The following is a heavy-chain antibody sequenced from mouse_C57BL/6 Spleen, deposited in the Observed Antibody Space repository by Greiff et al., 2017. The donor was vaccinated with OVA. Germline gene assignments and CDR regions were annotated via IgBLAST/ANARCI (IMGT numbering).Heavy chain of an antibody. V-gene: IGHV5-17*01. CDR2: ISSGSSTI. Sequence: EVKLMESGGGLVKPGGSLKLSCAASGFTFSDYGMHWVRQAPEKGLEWVAYISSGSSTIYYADTVKGRFTISRDNAKNTLFLQMTSLRSEDTAMYYCARPELGGAWFAYWGQGTLVTVSA. CDR1: GFTFSDYG. J-gene: IGHJ3*01. D-gene: IGHD4-1*01. CDR3: ARPELGGAWFAY.